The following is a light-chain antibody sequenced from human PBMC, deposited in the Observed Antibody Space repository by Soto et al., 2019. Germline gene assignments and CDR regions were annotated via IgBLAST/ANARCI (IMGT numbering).Light chain of an antibody. V-gene: IGKV2-28*01. CDR3: MQARQTPYT. Sequence: DIVMTQSPLSLPVTPGEPASISCRSSQSLLHSNGYNYMDWYLQKPGQSPQLLIYLGSNRASGVPDRFSGSGSGTDFTLIISRVEAEDVGVYYCMQARQTPYTFGGGTKVDIK. CDR1: QSLLHSNGYNY. J-gene: IGKJ4*01. CDR2: LGS.